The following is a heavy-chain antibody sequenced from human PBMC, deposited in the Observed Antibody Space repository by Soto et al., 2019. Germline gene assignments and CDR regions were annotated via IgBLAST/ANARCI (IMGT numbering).Heavy chain of an antibody. D-gene: IGHD6-13*01. J-gene: IGHJ4*02. Sequence: EVQLLESGGGLVQPGGSLRLSCAASGFTFSSYAMRWVRQAPGKGLEWVSAISGSGGSTYNADSVKGRFTISRDNSKNTLYLQMNSLRAEDTAVYYCARSGSSRYFDYWGQGTLVTVSS. CDR3: ARSGSSRYFDY. CDR1: GFTFSSYA. CDR2: ISGSGGST. V-gene: IGHV3-23*01.